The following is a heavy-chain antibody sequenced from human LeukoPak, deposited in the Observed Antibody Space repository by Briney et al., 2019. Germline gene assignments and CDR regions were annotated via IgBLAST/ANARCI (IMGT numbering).Heavy chain of an antibody. Sequence: GGSLRLSCAASGFTFSSYSMNWVRQAPGKGLEWVSSISSSSSYIYYADSVKGRFTISRDNSKNTLYLQMNSLRAEDTAVYYCAKGGGWLYYFDYWGQGTLVTVSS. CDR1: GFTFSSYS. CDR3: AKGGGWLYYFDY. J-gene: IGHJ4*02. V-gene: IGHV3-21*04. D-gene: IGHD6-19*01. CDR2: ISSSSSYI.